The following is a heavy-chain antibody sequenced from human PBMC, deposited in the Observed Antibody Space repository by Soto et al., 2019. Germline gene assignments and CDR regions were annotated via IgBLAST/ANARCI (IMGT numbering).Heavy chain of an antibody. D-gene: IGHD2-8*01. J-gene: IGHJ3*02. Sequence: EGSLRLSCATSGFTFSNAWMAWVRQAPGKGLEWVGRIKSIADGGTTNYAAPVKGRFSISRHDSENTLYLQMNSLRVEDTGIYYCHTPHGRNAFDIWGPGTVVTVSS. V-gene: IGHV3-15*01. CDR3: HTPHGRNAFDI. CDR2: IKSIADGGTT. CDR1: GFTFSNAW.